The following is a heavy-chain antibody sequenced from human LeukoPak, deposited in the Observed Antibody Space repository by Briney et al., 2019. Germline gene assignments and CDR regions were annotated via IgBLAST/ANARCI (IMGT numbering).Heavy chain of an antibody. Sequence: GGSLRLSCAASGFTFSSYAMHWVRQAPGKGLEWVAVISYDGSNKYYADSVKGRFTISRDNSKNTLYLQMNSLRAEDTAVYYCAREVTRMGYYYFDYWGQGTLVTVSS. CDR3: AREVTRMGYYYFDY. D-gene: IGHD3-22*01. CDR2: ISYDGSNK. CDR1: GFTFSSYA. V-gene: IGHV3-30-3*01. J-gene: IGHJ4*02.